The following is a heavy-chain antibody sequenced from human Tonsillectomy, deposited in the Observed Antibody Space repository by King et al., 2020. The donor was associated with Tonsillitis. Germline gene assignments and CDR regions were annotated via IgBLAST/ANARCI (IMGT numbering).Heavy chain of an antibody. V-gene: IGHV3-48*02. CDR2: ISSSSSTI. CDR1: GFTFSSYS. CDR3: ARVRGDGYNFYPDY. Sequence: QLVQSGGGLVQPGGSLRLSCAASGFTFSSYSMNWVRQAPGKGLEWVSYISSSSSTIYYAESVKGRFTISRDNAKNSLYLQMNSLRDEDTAVYYCARVRGDGYNFYPDYWGQGTLVTVSS. D-gene: IGHD5-24*01. J-gene: IGHJ4*02.